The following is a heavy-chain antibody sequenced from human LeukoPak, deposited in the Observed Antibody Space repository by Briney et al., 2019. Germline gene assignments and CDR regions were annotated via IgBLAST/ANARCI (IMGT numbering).Heavy chain of an antibody. CDR3: ARGRDRSKAGDL. V-gene: IGHV4-34*01. CDR2: IHPHGIF. J-gene: IGHJ5*02. Sequence: SETLSLTCAVHGGSCDDYYCSWIRQPPGKGLEWIGEIHPHGIFYYNSSLTSRHTISIDTSKSQFSLRLTSVTAADTAFYYCARGRDRSKAGDLWGQGSLVIVSS. CDR1: GGSCDDYY. D-gene: IGHD5-24*01.